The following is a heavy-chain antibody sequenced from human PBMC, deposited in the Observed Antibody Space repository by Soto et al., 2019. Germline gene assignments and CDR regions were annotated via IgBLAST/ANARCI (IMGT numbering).Heavy chain of an antibody. J-gene: IGHJ6*02. D-gene: IGHD3-3*01. CDR2: MNPNSGNT. Sequence: QVQLVQSGAEVKKPGASVKVSCKASGYTFTSYDINWVRQATGQGLEWMGWMNPNSGNTGYAQKFQGRVTMTRNTSISTAYMELSSLRSEDTAVYYCARQLLEWLQRDFYHYYGMDVWGQGTTVTVSS. CDR3: ARQLLEWLQRDFYHYYGMDV. CDR1: GYTFTSYD. V-gene: IGHV1-8*01.